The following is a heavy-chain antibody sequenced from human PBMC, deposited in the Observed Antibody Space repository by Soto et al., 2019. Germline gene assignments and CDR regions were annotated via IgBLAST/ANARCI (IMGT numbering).Heavy chain of an antibody. V-gene: IGHV3-30-3*01. CDR2: ISYDGSNK. CDR1: GFTFSSYA. Sequence: GGSLRLSCAASGFTFSSYAMHWVRQAPGKGLEWVAVISYDGSNKYYADSVKGRFTISRDNSKNTLYLQMNSLRAEDTAVYYCARDSPYYDFWSGYFSGGPGYGMDVWGQGTTVTVSS. CDR3: ARDSPYYDFWSGYFSGGPGYGMDV. D-gene: IGHD3-3*01. J-gene: IGHJ6*02.